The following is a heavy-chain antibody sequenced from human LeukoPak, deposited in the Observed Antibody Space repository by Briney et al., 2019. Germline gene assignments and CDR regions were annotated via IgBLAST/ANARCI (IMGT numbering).Heavy chain of an antibody. CDR3: ARDLGESHDFWSGYYDY. Sequence: EPGGSLRLSCAASGFTFSSYEMNWVRQAPGKGLEWVSYISSSGSTIYYADSVKGRFTISRDNAKNSLYLQMNSLRAEDTAVYYCARDLGESHDFWSGYYDYWGQGTLVTVSS. CDR2: ISSSGSTI. J-gene: IGHJ4*02. D-gene: IGHD3-3*01. V-gene: IGHV3-48*03. CDR1: GFTFSSYE.